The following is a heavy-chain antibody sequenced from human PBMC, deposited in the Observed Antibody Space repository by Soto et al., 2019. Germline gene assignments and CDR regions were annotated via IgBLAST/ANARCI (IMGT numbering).Heavy chain of an antibody. J-gene: IGHJ5*02. CDR2: IKQDGSQK. Sequence: PGGSLRLSCAASGFSFSSYWMSWVRQAPGKGLQWVANIKQDGSQKYYVDSVKGRFTIYRDNAKNSLYLQMNSLRAEDTAIYYCARPYCSGGSCYNWFDTWGQGTLVTVSS. CDR1: GFSFSSYW. D-gene: IGHD2-15*01. CDR3: ARPYCSGGSCYNWFDT. V-gene: IGHV3-7*03.